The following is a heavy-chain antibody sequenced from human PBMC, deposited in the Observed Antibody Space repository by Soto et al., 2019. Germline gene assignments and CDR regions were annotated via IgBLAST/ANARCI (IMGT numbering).Heavy chain of an antibody. CDR2: ISGSGGST. Sequence: GESLKISCAASGFTFSSYAMSWVRQAPGKGLEWVSAISGSGGSTYYADSVKGRFTISRDNSKNTLYLQMNSLRAEDTAVYYCAKDPRRFYYFDYWGQGTLVTVSS. V-gene: IGHV3-23*01. CDR3: AKDPRRFYYFDY. D-gene: IGHD3-10*01. CDR1: GFTFSSYA. J-gene: IGHJ4*02.